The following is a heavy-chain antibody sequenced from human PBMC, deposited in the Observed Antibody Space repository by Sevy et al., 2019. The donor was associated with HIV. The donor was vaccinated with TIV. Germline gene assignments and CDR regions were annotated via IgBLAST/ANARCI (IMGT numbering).Heavy chain of an antibody. Sequence: GGSLRLSCAASGFTFSSYDMHWVRQATGKGLEWVSAIGTAGDTYYPGSVKGRFTTSRENAKNSLYLQMNSLRAGDTAVYYCGRAGTLKYPTGYGMDVWGQGTTVTVSS. D-gene: IGHD3-10*01. V-gene: IGHV3-13*01. CDR2: IGTAGDT. J-gene: IGHJ6*02. CDR3: GRAGTLKYPTGYGMDV. CDR1: GFTFSSYD.